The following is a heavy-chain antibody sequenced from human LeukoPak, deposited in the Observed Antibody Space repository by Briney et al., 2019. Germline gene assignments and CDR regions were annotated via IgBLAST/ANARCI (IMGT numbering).Heavy chain of an antibody. Sequence: GGSLRLSCAASGFTFSSYAMHWVRQAPGKGLEWVAVISYDGSNKYYADSVKGRFTISRDNSKNTLYLQMNSLRAEDTAVYYCARGLAQLWLMEEENWFDPWGQGTLVTVSS. V-gene: IGHV3-30*04. CDR3: ARGLAQLWLMEEENWFDP. D-gene: IGHD5-18*01. CDR1: GFTFSSYA. J-gene: IGHJ5*02. CDR2: ISYDGSNK.